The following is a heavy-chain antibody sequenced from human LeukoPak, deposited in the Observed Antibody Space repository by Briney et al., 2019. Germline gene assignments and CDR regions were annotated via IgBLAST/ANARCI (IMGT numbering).Heavy chain of an antibody. V-gene: IGHV3-23*01. Sequence: GGSLRLSCAASGFTFSSYAMSWVRQAPGKGLEWVSAISGSGGSTYYADSVKGRFTISRDNAKNSLYLQMNSLRAEDTAVYYCARDRNDYDYFDYWGQGTLVTVSS. J-gene: IGHJ4*02. CDR3: ARDRNDYDYFDY. CDR2: ISGSGGST. D-gene: IGHD4-17*01. CDR1: GFTFSSYA.